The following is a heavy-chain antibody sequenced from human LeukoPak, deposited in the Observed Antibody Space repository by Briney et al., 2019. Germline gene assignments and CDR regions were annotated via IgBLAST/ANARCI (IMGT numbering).Heavy chain of an antibody. CDR2: IYYSGST. CDR3: ARAPYYYDSSGYLYYFDY. V-gene: IGHV4-59*01. D-gene: IGHD3-22*01. J-gene: IGHJ4*02. CDR1: DGSISSYY. Sequence: SETLSLTCTVSDGSISSYYWSWIRQPPGKGLEWIGYIYYSGSTNYNPSLKSRVTISVDTSKNQFSLKLSSVTAADTAVYYCARAPYYYDSSGYLYYFDYWGQGTLVTVSS.